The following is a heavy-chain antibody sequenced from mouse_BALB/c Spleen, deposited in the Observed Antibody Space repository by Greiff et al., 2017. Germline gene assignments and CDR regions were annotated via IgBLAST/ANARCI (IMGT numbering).Heavy chain of an antibody. CDR3: ARYGSYGSTHYFDY. CDR2: INPNNGGT. V-gene: IGHV1-18*01. Sequence: VQLQQSGPELVKPGASVKIPCKASGYTFTDYNMDWVKQSHGKSLEWIGDINPNNGGTIYNQKFKGKATLTVDKSSSTAYMELRSLTSEDTAVYYCARYGSYGSTHYFDYWGQGTTLTVSS. CDR1: GYTFTDYN. D-gene: IGHD1-1*01. J-gene: IGHJ2*01.